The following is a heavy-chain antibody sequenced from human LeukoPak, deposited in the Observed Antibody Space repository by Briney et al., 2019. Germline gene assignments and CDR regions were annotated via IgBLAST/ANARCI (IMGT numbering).Heavy chain of an antibody. D-gene: IGHD3-10*01. CDR2: ISGSGGST. Sequence: GGSLRLSCAASGFTLRSYAMSWVRQAPGKGLEWVSAISGSGGSTYYADSVKGRFTISRDNSKNTLYLQMNSPRAEDTAVYYCAKLMVRGTSFDYWGQGTLVTVSS. CDR1: GFTLRSYA. V-gene: IGHV3-23*01. J-gene: IGHJ4*02. CDR3: AKLMVRGTSFDY.